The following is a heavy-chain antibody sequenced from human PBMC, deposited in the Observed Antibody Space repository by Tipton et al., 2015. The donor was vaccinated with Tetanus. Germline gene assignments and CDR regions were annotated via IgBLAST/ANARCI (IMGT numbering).Heavy chain of an antibody. Sequence: QSGAEVKKPGSSVKVSCKASGGTFSNYAISWVRQAPGQGLEWMGGIIPIFGTAKYAQKFQGGVTITADESTSTAYMELSSLRSEDTAVYYCARKWDIVAVSAANYYGLDVWGQGTTVTVSS. CDR3: ARKWDIVAVSAANYYGLDV. V-gene: IGHV1-69*01. CDR1: GGTFSNYA. J-gene: IGHJ6*02. CDR2: IIPIFGTA. D-gene: IGHD2-2*01.